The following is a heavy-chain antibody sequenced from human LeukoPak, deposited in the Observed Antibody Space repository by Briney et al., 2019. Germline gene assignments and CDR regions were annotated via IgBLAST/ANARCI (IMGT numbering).Heavy chain of an antibody. Sequence: SETLSLTCTVSGGSISSYYWSWIRQPPGKGLEWIGYIYYSGSTNYSPSLKSRVTISVDTSKNQFSLKPSSVTAADTAVYYCARAVGGATTYYFDYWGQGTLVTVSS. J-gene: IGHJ4*02. CDR1: GGSISSYY. D-gene: IGHD1-26*01. CDR3: ARAVGGATTYYFDY. V-gene: IGHV4-59*01. CDR2: IYYSGST.